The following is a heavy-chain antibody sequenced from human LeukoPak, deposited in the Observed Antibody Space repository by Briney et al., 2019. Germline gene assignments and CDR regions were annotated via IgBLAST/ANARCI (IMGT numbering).Heavy chain of an antibody. CDR2: INHSGST. V-gene: IGHV4-34*01. Sequence: SETLSLTCAVYGGSFSGYYWSWIRQPPGKGLEWIGEINHSGSTNYNPSLKSRVTISVDTSKNQFSLKLSSVTAADTAVYYCARGAVVPAAIPVWFDPWGQGTLVTVSS. CDR1: GGSFSGYY. D-gene: IGHD2-2*02. CDR3: ARGAVVPAAIPVWFDP. J-gene: IGHJ5*02.